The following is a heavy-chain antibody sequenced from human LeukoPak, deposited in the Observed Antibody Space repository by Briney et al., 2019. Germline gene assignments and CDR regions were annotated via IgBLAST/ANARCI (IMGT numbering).Heavy chain of an antibody. J-gene: IGHJ4*02. Sequence: GESLKISCKCSGYSFTSSWIDWVRQLPGKGLEWMGIIYPGDSDTRYSPSFQDQVTISADKSISTAYLQWGSLKASDTAMYYCARHGPYSGSYGYWGQGTLVTVSS. CDR1: GYSFTSSW. V-gene: IGHV5-51*01. CDR2: IYPGDSDT. CDR3: ARHGPYSGSYGY. D-gene: IGHD1-26*01.